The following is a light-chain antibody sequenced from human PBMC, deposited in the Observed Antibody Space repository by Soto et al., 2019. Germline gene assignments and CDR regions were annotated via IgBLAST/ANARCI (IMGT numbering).Light chain of an antibody. CDR3: QQYDSFLYT. V-gene: IGKV1-5*03. Sequence: DIQMTQSPSTVSASIGDRVTINCRASQSISIWLAWYQKKPGKAPKLLIYKASSLESGVPSRFSGSGSGTEFTLTISSLQPDDFETYYCQQYDSFLYTFGQGTRVEI. CDR2: KAS. J-gene: IGKJ2*01. CDR1: QSISIW.